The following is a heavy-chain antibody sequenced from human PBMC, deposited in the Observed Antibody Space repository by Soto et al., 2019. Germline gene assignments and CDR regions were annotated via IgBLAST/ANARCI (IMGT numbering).Heavy chain of an antibody. CDR3: AKFYAAAPAYFDY. CDR1: GFTFSSYA. D-gene: IGHD2-2*01. V-gene: IGHV3-23*01. Sequence: GGSLRLSCAASGFTFSSYAMSWVRQAPGKGLEWVSAISGSGGSTYYADSVKGRFTISRDNSKNTLYLQMNSLRAEGTAVYYCAKFYAAAPAYFDYWGQGTLVTVSS. J-gene: IGHJ4*02. CDR2: ISGSGGST.